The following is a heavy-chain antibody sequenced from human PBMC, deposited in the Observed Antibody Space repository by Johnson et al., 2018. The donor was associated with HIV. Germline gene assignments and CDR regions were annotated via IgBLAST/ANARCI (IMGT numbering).Heavy chain of an antibody. CDR3: ARAQLLADDAFNN. CDR1: GFTFRNYD. D-gene: IGHD6-6*01. Sequence: EKLVESGGGLVQPGGSLRLSCVVSGFTFRNYDMHWVRQATVKSLEWVSAIGSAGDTYYPDSVKGRFTISRDNSKNTLYLQMNSLRVEDTAIYYCARAQLLADDAFNNWGQGTMVTVSS. V-gene: IGHV3-13*01. CDR2: IGSAGDT. J-gene: IGHJ3*02.